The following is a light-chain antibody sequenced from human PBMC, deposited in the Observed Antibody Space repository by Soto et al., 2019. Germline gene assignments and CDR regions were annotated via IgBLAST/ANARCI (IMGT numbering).Light chain of an antibody. CDR1: QSIGTY. CDR3: QLSYSTGSWT. CDR2: AAS. V-gene: IGKV1-39*01. Sequence: DIQMTQSPSSLSASVGDRVTITCRASQSIGTYLNWYQQKLGKAPKLLIYAASTLQSGVPSRFVGSGSGTDFTFTIYSLEAEVFATYYCQLSYSTGSWTFGQGAKVYIK. J-gene: IGKJ1*01.